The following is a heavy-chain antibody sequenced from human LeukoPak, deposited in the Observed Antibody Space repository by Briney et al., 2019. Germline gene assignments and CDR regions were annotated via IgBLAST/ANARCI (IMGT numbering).Heavy chain of an antibody. D-gene: IGHD1-26*01. Sequence: ASVKVSCKASGYTFTSYYMHWVRQAPGKGLEWMGGFDPEDGETIYAQKFQGRVTMTEDTSTDTAYMELSSLRSEDTAVYYCATALMGATGTWGQGTLVTVSS. V-gene: IGHV1-24*01. CDR1: GYTFTSYY. CDR3: ATALMGATGT. CDR2: FDPEDGET. J-gene: IGHJ4*02.